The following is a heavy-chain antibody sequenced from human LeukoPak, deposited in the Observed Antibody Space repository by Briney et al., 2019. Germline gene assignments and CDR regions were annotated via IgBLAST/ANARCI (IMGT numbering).Heavy chain of an antibody. J-gene: IGHJ3*02. Sequence: GGSLRLSCAASGFTFSSYAMSWVRQAPGKGLEWVSAISGSGGSTYYADSVKGRFTISRDNSKNTLHLQMNSLRAEDTAVYYCAKDLYYYDSSGYPSFDAFDIWGQGTMVTVSS. V-gene: IGHV3-23*01. D-gene: IGHD3-22*01. CDR1: GFTFSSYA. CDR2: ISGSGGST. CDR3: AKDLYYYDSSGYPSFDAFDI.